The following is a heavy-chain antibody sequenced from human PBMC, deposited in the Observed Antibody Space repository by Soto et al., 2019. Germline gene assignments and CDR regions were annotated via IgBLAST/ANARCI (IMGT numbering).Heavy chain of an antibody. CDR3: ASSGWGASGTPYLDF. V-gene: IGHV3-48*03. CDR1: GVTFKTSE. D-gene: IGHD1-1*01. J-gene: IGHJ4*02. CDR2: IRASDNSI. Sequence: VQVVESGGGLAQPGGSLRLSCAAPGVTFKTSEVHWVRQAPGKGLEWLSFIRASDNSIYYADSVEGRFTISGDNAKNSVSLQMNSLTVEDTAIYYCASSGWGASGTPYLDFWGQGTLVTVSS.